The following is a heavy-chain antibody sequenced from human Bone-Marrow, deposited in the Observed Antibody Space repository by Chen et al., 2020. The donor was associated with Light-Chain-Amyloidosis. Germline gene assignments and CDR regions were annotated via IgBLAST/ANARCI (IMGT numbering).Heavy chain of an antibody. CDR2: VFSTGTT. V-gene: IGHV4-39*01. CDR3: ARHPRYLDWFDP. Sequence: QLQLQESGPGLVKHSETLSLTCTVSGDSINSSPYFWGWIRQSPGNGLEWIGTVFSTGTTYYNPSLKSRLTISVDTSKNQFSLKLSSVTAADTAVYYCARHPRYLDWFDPWGQGTLVIVSS. D-gene: IGHD3-16*02. CDR1: GDSINSSPYF. J-gene: IGHJ5*02.